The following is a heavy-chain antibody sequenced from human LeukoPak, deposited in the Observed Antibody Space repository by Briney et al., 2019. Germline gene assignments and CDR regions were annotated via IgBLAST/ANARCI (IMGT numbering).Heavy chain of an antibody. CDR3: AKGSLWIQLCYFDY. CDR2: ISGSGGST. Sequence: GGSLRLSCAASGFTFRTYAMSWVRQAPGKGLEWVSAISGSGGSTYYADSVKGRFTISRDNSKNTLYLQMNSLRAEDTAVYYCAKGSLWIQLCYFDYWGQGTLVTVSS. J-gene: IGHJ4*02. CDR1: GFTFRTYA. V-gene: IGHV3-23*01. D-gene: IGHD5-18*01.